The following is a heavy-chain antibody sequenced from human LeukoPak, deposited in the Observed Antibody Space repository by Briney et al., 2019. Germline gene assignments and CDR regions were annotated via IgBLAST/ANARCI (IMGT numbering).Heavy chain of an antibody. J-gene: IGHJ4*02. CDR2: ISSSSDYI. D-gene: IGHD5-18*01. Sequence: PGGSLRLSCAASGFTFNNYIMNWVRQAPGKGLEWVSSISSSSDYIYYADSVKGRFTISRDNAKNSLYLQMNSLRAEDTAVYYCASPGSVGDTGMPDYWGQGTLVTVSS. CDR1: GFTFNNYI. CDR3: ASPGSVGDTGMPDY. V-gene: IGHV3-21*01.